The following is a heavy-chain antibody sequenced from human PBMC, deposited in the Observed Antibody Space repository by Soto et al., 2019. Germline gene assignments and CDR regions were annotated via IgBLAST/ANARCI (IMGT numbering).Heavy chain of an antibody. Sequence: GESLKISCKGSGYSFTSYWISWVRQMPGKGLEWMGRIDPSDSYTNYSPSFQGHVTISADKSISTVYLQWSSLKASDTAMHYCARHQVELNYDYWGQGTLVTVSS. CDR1: GYSFTSYW. D-gene: IGHD2-15*01. J-gene: IGHJ4*02. CDR2: IDPSDSYT. CDR3: ARHQVELNYDY. V-gene: IGHV5-10-1*01.